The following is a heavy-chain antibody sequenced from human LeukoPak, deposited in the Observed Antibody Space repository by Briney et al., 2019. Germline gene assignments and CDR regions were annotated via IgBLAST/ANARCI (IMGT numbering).Heavy chain of an antibody. D-gene: IGHD5-24*01. CDR1: GFTFSSYE. CDR2: INWNGGST. Sequence: PGGSLRLSCAASGFTFSSYEMSWVRQAPGKGLEWVSGINWNGGSTGYADSVKGRFTISRDNAKNSLYLQMNSLRAEDTALYYCARGTISGFPIFYWGQGTLVTVSS. CDR3: ARGTISGFPIFY. V-gene: IGHV3-20*04. J-gene: IGHJ4*02.